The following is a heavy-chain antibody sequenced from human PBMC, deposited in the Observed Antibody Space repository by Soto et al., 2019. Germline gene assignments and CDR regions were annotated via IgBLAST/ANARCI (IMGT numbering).Heavy chain of an antibody. CDR1: GGSISSYY. Sequence: QVQLQESGPGLVKPSETLSLTCTVSGGSISSYYWSWIRQPPGKGLEWIGYIYYSGSTNYNPSLKSRVTISVDTSKNQFALKLSSVSAADTAVYYCARVRRGPYYYYYYMDVWGKGTTVTVSS. CDR3: ARVRRGPYYYYYYMDV. D-gene: IGHD3-16*01. J-gene: IGHJ6*03. V-gene: IGHV4-59*01. CDR2: IYYSGST.